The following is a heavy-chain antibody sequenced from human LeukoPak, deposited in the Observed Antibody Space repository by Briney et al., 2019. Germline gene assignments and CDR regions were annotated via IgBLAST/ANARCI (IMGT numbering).Heavy chain of an antibody. D-gene: IGHD4-23*01. CDR2: ISGNGGTT. Sequence: GGSLRLSCAASGFTFSDYWMTWVRQAPGKGLEWVSAISGNGGTTYYADSVKGRFTISRDNSKNTLYLQMNSLRAEDTAVYYCAKVLRWPSSFDYWGQGTLVTVSS. V-gene: IGHV3-23*01. CDR3: AKVLRWPSSFDY. J-gene: IGHJ4*02. CDR1: GFTFSDYW.